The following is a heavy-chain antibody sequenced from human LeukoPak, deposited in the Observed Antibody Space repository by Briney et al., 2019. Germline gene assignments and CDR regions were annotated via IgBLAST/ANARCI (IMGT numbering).Heavy chain of an antibody. D-gene: IGHD2-2*01. Sequence: GGSLRLSCAASGFTFSSYAMSWVRPAPGKGLEWVSAISGSGGSTYYADSVKGRFTISRDNSKNTLYLQINSLRAEDTAVYYCARGLVPAAGGFDPWGQGTLVTVSS. CDR2: ISGSGGST. CDR3: ARGLVPAAGGFDP. V-gene: IGHV3-23*01. J-gene: IGHJ5*02. CDR1: GFTFSSYA.